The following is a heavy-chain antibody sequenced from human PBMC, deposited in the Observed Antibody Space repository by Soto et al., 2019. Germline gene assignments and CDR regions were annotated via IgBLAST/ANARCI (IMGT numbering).Heavy chain of an antibody. J-gene: IGHJ4*02. D-gene: IGHD2-2*02. CDR2: IRSKAYGGTT. Sequence: GGSLRLSCTASGFTFGDYAMSWFRQAPGKGLEWVGFIRSKAYGGTTEYAASVKGRFTISRDDSKSIAYLQMNSLKTEDTAVYYCTRDSPLEYPFYFDYWGQGTLVTVSS. CDR3: TRDSPLEYPFYFDY. CDR1: GFTFGDYA. V-gene: IGHV3-49*03.